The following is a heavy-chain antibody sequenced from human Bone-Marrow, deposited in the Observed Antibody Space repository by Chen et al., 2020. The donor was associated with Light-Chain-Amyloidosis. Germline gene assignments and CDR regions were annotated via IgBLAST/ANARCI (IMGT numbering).Heavy chain of an antibody. CDR3: ARDRFYGSGSYYIFDY. CDR2: INAGNGNK. D-gene: IGHD3-10*01. J-gene: IGHJ4*02. V-gene: IGHV1-3*01. CDR1: GYTFPNYA. Sequence: QVQLVQSGAEVKKPGASVKVSCKASGYTFPNYALHWVRQAPGQRLGWMGWINAGNGNKKYSQKFQGRVTITRDTSASIAYMELSSLRSEDTAVYYCARDRFYGSGSYYIFDYWGQGTLVTVSS.